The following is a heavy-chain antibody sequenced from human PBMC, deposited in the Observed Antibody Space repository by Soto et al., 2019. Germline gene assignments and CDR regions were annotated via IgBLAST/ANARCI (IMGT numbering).Heavy chain of an antibody. D-gene: IGHD6-6*01. Sequence: QVQLVQSGAEVKKPGASVKVSCKASGYTFSSYDINWVRQATGQGLEWMGWMNPNSGNTGYAQKFQGRVTMTRNTSISTAYMELRSRRSEDTAVYYCARGVGAARPTLYYDYYMDVWGKGTTVTVSS. CDR1: GYTFSSYD. J-gene: IGHJ6*03. CDR3: ARGVGAARPTLYYDYYMDV. CDR2: MNPNSGNT. V-gene: IGHV1-8*01.